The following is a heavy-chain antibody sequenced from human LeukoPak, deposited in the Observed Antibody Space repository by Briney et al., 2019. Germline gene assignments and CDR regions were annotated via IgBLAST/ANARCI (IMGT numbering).Heavy chain of an antibody. Sequence: SETLSLTCAVSGGSISTRYYYWGWFRQPPGKGLEWIGTIHDSGNFYYSPSLRSQVTISVDTSNNQFSLKLSSVTAGDTAVYYCASLYFYGSGSFPNYWGQGILVTVST. CDR1: GGSISTRYYY. V-gene: IGHV4-39*01. CDR3: ASLYFYGSGSFPNY. J-gene: IGHJ4*02. D-gene: IGHD3-10*01. CDR2: IHDSGNF.